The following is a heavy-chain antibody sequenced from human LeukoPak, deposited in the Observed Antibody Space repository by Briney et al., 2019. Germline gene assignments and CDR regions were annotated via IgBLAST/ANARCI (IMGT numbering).Heavy chain of an antibody. CDR1: GGSISSYY. CDR3: ARVPFNYYYYMDV. Sequence: KPSETLSLTCTVSGGSISSYYWSWIRQPPGKGLEWIGYIYYSGSTNYNPSLKSRVTISVDTSKNQFSLKLSSVTAADTAVYYCARVPFNYYYYMDVWGKGTTVTVSS. CDR2: IYYSGST. V-gene: IGHV4-59*12. J-gene: IGHJ6*03.